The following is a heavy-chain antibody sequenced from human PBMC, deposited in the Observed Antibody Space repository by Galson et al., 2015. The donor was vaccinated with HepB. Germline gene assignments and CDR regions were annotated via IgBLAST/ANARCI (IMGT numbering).Heavy chain of an antibody. CDR3: ATDYYDSSGYLD. V-gene: IGHV1-24*01. Sequence: SVKVSCKVSGYTLTDLSMHWVRQAPGKGLEWMGGFDPEDGETIYAQKFQGRVTMTEDTSTDTAYMELSSLISEDTAVYYCATDYYDSSGYLDWGQGTLVTVSS. J-gene: IGHJ4*02. CDR1: GYTLTDLS. CDR2: FDPEDGET. D-gene: IGHD3-22*01.